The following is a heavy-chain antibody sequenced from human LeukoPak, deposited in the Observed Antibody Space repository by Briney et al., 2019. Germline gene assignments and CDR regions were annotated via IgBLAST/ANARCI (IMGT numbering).Heavy chain of an antibody. CDR2: ISAYNGNT. V-gene: IGHV1-18*01. D-gene: IGHD6-19*01. Sequence: ASVKLSCKASGYTFTSYGISWVRQAPGQGLEWMGWISAYNGNTNYAQKLQGRVTMTTDTSTSTAYMELRSLRSDDTAVYYCARDQWLGDAFDIWGQGTMVTVSS. CDR1: GYTFTSYG. CDR3: ARDQWLGDAFDI. J-gene: IGHJ3*02.